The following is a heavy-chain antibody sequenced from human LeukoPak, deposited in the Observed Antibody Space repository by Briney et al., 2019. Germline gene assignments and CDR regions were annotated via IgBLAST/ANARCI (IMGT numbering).Heavy chain of an antibody. D-gene: IGHD4-23*01. J-gene: IGHJ4*02. Sequence: GGSLRLSCAASGFTFSGYAMNWFRQAPGKGLEWVSVIGGSGGTTYYADSVKGRFTISRDNSKNTLYLQMNSLRAEDTAVYYCAKGRGATVVANFDYWGQGTLVTVSS. CDR2: IGGSGGTT. V-gene: IGHV3-23*01. CDR3: AKGRGATVVANFDY. CDR1: GFTFSGYA.